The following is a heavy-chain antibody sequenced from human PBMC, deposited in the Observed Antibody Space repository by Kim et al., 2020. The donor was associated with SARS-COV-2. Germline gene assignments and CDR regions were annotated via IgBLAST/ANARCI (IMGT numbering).Heavy chain of an antibody. CDR2: ISGSGGST. V-gene: IGHV3-23*01. J-gene: IGHJ4*02. Sequence: GGSLRLSCAASGFTFSSYAMSWVRQAPGKGLEWVSAISGSGGSTYYADSVKGRFTISRDNSKNTLYLQMNSLRAEDTAVYYCAKGRGPPRMVRGVIIHPFDYWGQGTLVTVSS. CDR1: GFTFSSYA. CDR3: AKGRGPPRMVRGVIIHPFDY. D-gene: IGHD3-10*01.